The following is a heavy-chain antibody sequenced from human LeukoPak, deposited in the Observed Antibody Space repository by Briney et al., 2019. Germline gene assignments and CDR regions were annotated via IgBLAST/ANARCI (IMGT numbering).Heavy chain of an antibody. CDR3: AKDKEGDYGDYFDY. D-gene: IGHD4-17*01. CDR1: GFTFDDYA. J-gene: IGHJ4*02. Sequence: GGSLRLSCAASGFTFDDYAMHWVRQAPGKGLEWVSGISWNSGSIGYADSVKGRFTISRDNAKNSLYLQMNSLRAEDTALYYCAKDKEGDYGDYFDYWGQGTLVTVSS. CDR2: ISWNSGSI. V-gene: IGHV3-9*01.